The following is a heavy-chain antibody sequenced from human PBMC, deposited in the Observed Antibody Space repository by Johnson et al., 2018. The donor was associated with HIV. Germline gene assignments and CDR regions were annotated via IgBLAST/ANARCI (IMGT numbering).Heavy chain of an antibody. CDR1: GFSFDSHA. Sequence: EQLVESGGGLVKPGGSLRLSCAASGFSFDSHAINWVRQAPGKGLQWVSAISYSGSSTYYADSVKGRFPISRDNSKNTLYLQMNSLRAEDTAVYYCARGLGDSSGYTDAFDIWGQGTMVTVSS. D-gene: IGHD3-22*01. J-gene: IGHJ3*02. V-gene: IGHV3-23*04. CDR2: ISYSGSST. CDR3: ARGLGDSSGYTDAFDI.